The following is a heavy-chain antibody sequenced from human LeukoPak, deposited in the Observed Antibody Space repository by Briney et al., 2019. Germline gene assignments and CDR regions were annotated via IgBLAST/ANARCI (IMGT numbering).Heavy chain of an antibody. CDR1: GGSVSSGSYY. CDR2: IYYSGST. V-gene: IGHV4-61*01. D-gene: IGHD3-10*01. J-gene: IGHJ4*02. Sequence: SETLSLTCTVSGGSVSSGSYYWSWIRQPPGKGLEWIGYIYYSGSTNYNPSLKSRVTISVDTSKNQFSLKLSSVTAADTAVYYCARGVRYYGSGSYRRVHFDYWGQGTLVTVSS. CDR3: ARGVRYYGSGSYRRVHFDY.